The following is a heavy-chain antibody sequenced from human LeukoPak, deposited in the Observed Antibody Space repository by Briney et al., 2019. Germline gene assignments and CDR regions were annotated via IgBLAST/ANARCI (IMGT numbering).Heavy chain of an antibody. CDR2: IYYSGST. CDR3: VRDGHYYDSSGLDY. V-gene: IGHV4-59*01. J-gene: IGHJ4*02. Sequence: SETLSLTCTVSGGSISSYYWNWIRQLPGKGLEWIGYIYYSGSTNYNPSLKSRVTISVDSSKNQFSLKLSSVTAADTAVYYCVRDGHYYDSSGLDYWGQGTLVTVSS. D-gene: IGHD3-22*01. CDR1: GGSISSYY.